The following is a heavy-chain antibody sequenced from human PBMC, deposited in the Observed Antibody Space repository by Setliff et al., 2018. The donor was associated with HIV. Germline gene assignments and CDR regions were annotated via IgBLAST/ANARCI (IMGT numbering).Heavy chain of an antibody. CDR1: GYTFNHYA. CDR3: ARAGSITLIGWLDS. V-gene: IGHV1-69*13. D-gene: IGHD3-22*01. Sequence: SVKVSCKASGYTFNHYAINWVRQAPGQGLEWVGGIIPFFGTAEIEQKFQGRVKITADEPKSTAYLELSSLRSEDTAVYYCARAGSITLIGWLDSWGQGTQVTVSS. J-gene: IGHJ5*01. CDR2: IIPFFGTA.